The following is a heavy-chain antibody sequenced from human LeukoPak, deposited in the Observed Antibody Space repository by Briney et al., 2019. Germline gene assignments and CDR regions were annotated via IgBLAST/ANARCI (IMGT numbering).Heavy chain of an antibody. V-gene: IGHV4-59*08. CDR3: ARHEELLRNFDY. CDR1: GGSISGFY. CDR2: VYYGGST. Sequence: SETLSLTCTVSGGSISGFYWSWIRQSPGRGLEWIGYVYYGGSTNCNPSLRSRVTISVDTSKNQFSLKVRSVTAADTAVYYCARHEELLRNFDYWGQGTLVTVSS. J-gene: IGHJ4*02. D-gene: IGHD1-26*01.